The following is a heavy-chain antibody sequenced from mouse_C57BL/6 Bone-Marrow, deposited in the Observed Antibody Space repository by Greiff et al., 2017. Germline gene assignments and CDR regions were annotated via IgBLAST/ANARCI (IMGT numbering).Heavy chain of an antibody. CDR1: GYTFTSYW. J-gene: IGHJ2*01. CDR2: INPSSGYT. CDR3: AIRGYYGSSYAFDY. Sequence: QVQLQQSGAELAKPGASVKLSCKASGYTFTSYWMHWVKQRPGQGLEWIGNINPSSGYTKYNQKFKDKATLTADKSSRTAYMQLSSLTYEDSAVYYCAIRGYYGSSYAFDYWGPGTTLTVSS. D-gene: IGHD1-1*01. V-gene: IGHV1-7*01.